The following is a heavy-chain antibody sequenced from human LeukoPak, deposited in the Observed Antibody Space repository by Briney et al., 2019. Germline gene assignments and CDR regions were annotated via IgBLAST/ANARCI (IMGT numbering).Heavy chain of an antibody. Sequence: SETLSLTCAVYGGSGGSFSYYSWTWIRQPPGKGLEWIGEISHSGSTNYNPSLKSRVTISVDTSKNQFSLKLSSVTAADTAVYYCARDHHDYDSSGSRAFDIWGQGTMVTVSS. V-gene: IGHV4-34*01. CDR1: GGSGGSFSYYS. CDR3: ARDHHDYDSSGSRAFDI. J-gene: IGHJ3*02. D-gene: IGHD3-22*01. CDR2: ISHSGST.